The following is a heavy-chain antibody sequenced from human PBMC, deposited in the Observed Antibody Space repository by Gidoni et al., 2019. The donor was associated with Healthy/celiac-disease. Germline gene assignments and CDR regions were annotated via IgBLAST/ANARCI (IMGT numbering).Heavy chain of an antibody. D-gene: IGHD1-26*01. J-gene: IGHJ4*02. V-gene: IGHV3-30-3*01. CDR1: GFTFSSYA. Sequence: QVQLVESGGGVVQPGRSLRLSCAPSGFTFSSYAMHWVRQAPGKGLEWVAVISYDGSNKYYADSVKGRFTISRDNSKNTLYLQMNSLRAEDTAVYYCARAHYSGSYCLDYWGQGTLVTVSS. CDR3: ARAHYSGSYCLDY. CDR2: ISYDGSNK.